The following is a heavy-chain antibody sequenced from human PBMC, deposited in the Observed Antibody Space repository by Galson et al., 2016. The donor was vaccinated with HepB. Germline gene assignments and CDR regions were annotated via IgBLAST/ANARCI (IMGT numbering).Heavy chain of an antibody. CDR3: AKEVVRFLHGYGMDV. J-gene: IGHJ6*02. CDR2: ISGSGGRT. V-gene: IGHV3-23*01. CDR1: GFTFSTYA. Sequence: SLRLSCAGSGFTFSTYAVNWVRQAPGKGLEWVSGISGSGGRTYYAHSVKGRFTISRDNSKNTLYLQMKSLRAEDTAVYYCAKEVVRFLHGYGMDVWGQGTTVTVSS. D-gene: IGHD3-3*01.